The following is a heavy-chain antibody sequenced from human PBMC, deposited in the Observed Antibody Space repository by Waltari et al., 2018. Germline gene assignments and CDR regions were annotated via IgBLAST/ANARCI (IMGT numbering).Heavy chain of an antibody. CDR2: VVPGDGDT. D-gene: IGHD4-17*01. Sequence: EVQLVQSGAEAKKHGTTVKISCKVSGFTFTSSHRHWVKQAPGKGLEWMGLVVPGDGDTKYAEKFRGRVIFSADTSTDTAYMELSSLSSEDTALYYCVTDFMVPPPVKRTLGYWGQGTLVTVSS. J-gene: IGHJ4*02. CDR1: GFTFTSSH. CDR3: VTDFMVPPPVKRTLGY. V-gene: IGHV1-69-2*01.